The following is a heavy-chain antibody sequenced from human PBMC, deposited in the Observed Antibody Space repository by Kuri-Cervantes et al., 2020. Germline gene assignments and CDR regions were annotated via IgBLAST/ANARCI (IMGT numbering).Heavy chain of an antibody. J-gene: IGHJ5*02. V-gene: IGHV3-7*01. Sequence: GESLKISCTASGFTFGDYAMSWVRQAPGKGLEWVANIKVDGSEKYYVDSVKGRFTISRDNSKNTLYLQMNSLRAEDTAVYYCAREDTYYDFWSGYNNWFDPWGQGTLVTVSS. D-gene: IGHD3-3*01. CDR3: AREDTYYDFWSGYNNWFDP. CDR1: GFTFGDYA. CDR2: IKVDGSEK.